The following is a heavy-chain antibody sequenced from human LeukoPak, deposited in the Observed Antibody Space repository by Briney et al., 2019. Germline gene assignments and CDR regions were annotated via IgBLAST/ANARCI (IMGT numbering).Heavy chain of an antibody. CDR2: ITHSGST. Sequence: SETLSLTCAVYGRSFSSYYWSWIRQPPGKGLEWIVEITHSGSTHYNPSLKSRVTISLDTSKSQFSLKLSSVTAAETAVYYCARVTRFNQVAALWFDYCGQGTLLTASS. D-gene: IGHD3-10*01. CDR3: ARVTRFNQVAALWFDY. V-gene: IGHV4-34*01. J-gene: IGHJ4*02. CDR1: GRSFSSYY.